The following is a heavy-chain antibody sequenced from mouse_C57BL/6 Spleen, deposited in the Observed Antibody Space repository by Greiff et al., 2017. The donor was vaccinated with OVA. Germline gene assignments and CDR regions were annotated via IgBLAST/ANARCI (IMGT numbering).Heavy chain of an antibody. CDR1: GFSLTSYG. J-gene: IGHJ3*01. V-gene: IGHV2-6*01. CDR3: ASRWSSAIAY. D-gene: IGHD2-3*01. Sequence: VKLVESGPGLVAPSQSLSITCTVSGFSLTSYGVDWVRQSPGKGLEWLGVIWGVGSTNYNSALKSRLSISKDNSKSQVFLKMNSLQTDDTAMYYCASRWSSAIAYWGQGTLVTVSA. CDR2: IWGVGST.